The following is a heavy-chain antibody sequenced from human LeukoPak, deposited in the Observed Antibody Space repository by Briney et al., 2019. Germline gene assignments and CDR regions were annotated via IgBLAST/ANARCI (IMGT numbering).Heavy chain of an antibody. J-gene: IGHJ4*02. CDR3: ARIRTLGSGWYAFNFDY. Sequence: SETLSLTCVVSGYSISSGYYWGWIRQPPGKGLEWIGSIYHSGSTYYNPSLKSRVTISVDTSKNQFSLKLSSVTAADTAVYYCARIRTLGSGWYAFNFDYWGQGTLVTVSS. CDR2: IYHSGST. V-gene: IGHV4-38-2*01. CDR1: GYSISSGYY. D-gene: IGHD6-19*01.